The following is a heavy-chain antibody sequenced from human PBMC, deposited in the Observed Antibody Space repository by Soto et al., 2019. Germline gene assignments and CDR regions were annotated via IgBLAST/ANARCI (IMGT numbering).Heavy chain of an antibody. D-gene: IGHD4-4*01. J-gene: IGHJ6*02. CDR1: GFTFSSYW. V-gene: IGHV3-7*03. CDR2: IKQDGSEK. CDR3: ARYRTVTTYYYYYYGMDV. Sequence: EVQLVESGGGLVQPGGSLRLSCAASGFTFSSYWMSWVRQAPGKGLAWVANIKQDGSEKYYVDSVKGRFTISSDKPKNSLYLQMNSLRAEDTAVYYCARYRTVTTYYYYYYGMDVWGQGTTVTVSS.